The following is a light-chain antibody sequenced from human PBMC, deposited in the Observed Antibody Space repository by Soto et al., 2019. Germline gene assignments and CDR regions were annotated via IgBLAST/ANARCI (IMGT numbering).Light chain of an antibody. CDR3: SSCATSSTLHV. J-gene: IGLJ1*01. CDR2: DVS. CDR1: SSDVGGYNY. V-gene: IGLV2-14*03. Sequence: QSVLTQPASVSGSPGQSSTISCTGASSDVGGYNYVSWYQQHPGKAPKLIIYDVSNRPSGVSDRFSGSKSGNTASLTISGLQTEDEADYFCSSCATSSTLHVFGTRTKVTVL.